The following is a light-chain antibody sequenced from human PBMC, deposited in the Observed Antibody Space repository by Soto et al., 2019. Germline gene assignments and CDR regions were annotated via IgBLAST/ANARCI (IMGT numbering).Light chain of an antibody. J-gene: IGKJ3*01. Sequence: EIVVTQSPDILSVSPGERATLSCRASQSVSRNVAWYQQKPGQAPTLLIYGASSRATGIPARFTGSGSGTEFTLTISSLQSEDFALYYCQEYSKWPLFTFGPGTKVDVK. V-gene: IGKV3-15*01. CDR1: QSVSRN. CDR2: GAS. CDR3: QEYSKWPLFT.